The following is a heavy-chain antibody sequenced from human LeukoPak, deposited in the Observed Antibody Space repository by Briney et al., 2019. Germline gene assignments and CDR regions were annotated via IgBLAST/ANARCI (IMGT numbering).Heavy chain of an antibody. CDR1: GGSISSNSYY. D-gene: IGHD2-2*01. V-gene: IGHV4-39*07. J-gene: IGHJ4*02. CDR3: ARPRGWGSTSRRFDY. CDR2: IYYSGST. Sequence: SETLSLTCAVSGGSISSNSYYWGWIRQPPGKGLEWIGSIYYSGSTYYNPSLKSRVTISVDTSKNQFSLKLSSVTAADTAVYYCARPRGWGSTSRRFDYWGQGTLVTVSS.